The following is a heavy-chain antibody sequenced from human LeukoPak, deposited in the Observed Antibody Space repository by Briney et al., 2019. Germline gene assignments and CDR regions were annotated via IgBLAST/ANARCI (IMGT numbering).Heavy chain of an antibody. V-gene: IGHV4-31*11. J-gene: IGHJ4*02. CDR2: IYYSGST. D-gene: IGHD3-3*01. CDR1: GGSISSGGYY. CDR3: ARGSPYDFWSGPDFDY. Sequence: SQTLSLTCAVSGGSISSGGYYWSWIRQHPGKGLEWIGYIYYSGSTYYNPSLKSRVTISVDTSKNQFSLKLSSVTAADTAVYYCARGSPYDFWSGPDFDYWGQGTLVTVSS.